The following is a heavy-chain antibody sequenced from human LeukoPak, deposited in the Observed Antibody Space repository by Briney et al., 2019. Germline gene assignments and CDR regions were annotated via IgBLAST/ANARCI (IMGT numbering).Heavy chain of an antibody. D-gene: IGHD3-9*01. Sequence: ASVKVCCKASGYTFTGYYMHWVRQAPGQGLEWMGWINPNSGGTNYAQKFQGRVTMTRDTSISTAYMELSRLRSDDTAVYYCARWGPDILTGYYRFDYWGQGTLVTVSS. V-gene: IGHV1-2*02. CDR1: GYTFTGYY. CDR3: ARWGPDILTGYYRFDY. J-gene: IGHJ4*02. CDR2: INPNSGGT.